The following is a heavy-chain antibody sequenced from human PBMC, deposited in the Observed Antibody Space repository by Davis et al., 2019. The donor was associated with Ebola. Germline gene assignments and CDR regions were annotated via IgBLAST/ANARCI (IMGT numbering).Heavy chain of an antibody. D-gene: IGHD3-16*01. Sequence: PSETLSLTCTVSNGSISSHYWNWIQQPPGKGLEWIGIIYDSGRTNYNPSLKSRVTISADTSKNQFSLNLRSVTAADTAVYYCVRFGRGAYWGQGTLVTVSS. J-gene: IGHJ4*02. CDR3: VRFGRGAY. CDR1: NGSISSHY. V-gene: IGHV4-59*11. CDR2: IYDSGRT.